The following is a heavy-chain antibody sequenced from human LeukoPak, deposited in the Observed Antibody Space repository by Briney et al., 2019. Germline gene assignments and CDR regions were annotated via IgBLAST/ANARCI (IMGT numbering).Heavy chain of an antibody. CDR1: GGSISSYY. J-gene: IGHJ4*02. D-gene: IGHD3-22*01. V-gene: IGHV4-59*08. Sequence: PSETLSLTCTVSGGSISSYYWSWIRQPPGKGLEWIGYIYYSGSTNYNPSLKSRVTISVDTSKNQFSLKLSSVTAADTAVYYCARHVYYDCSGPYFDYWGQGTLVTVSS. CDR2: IYYSGST. CDR3: ARHVYYDCSGPYFDY.